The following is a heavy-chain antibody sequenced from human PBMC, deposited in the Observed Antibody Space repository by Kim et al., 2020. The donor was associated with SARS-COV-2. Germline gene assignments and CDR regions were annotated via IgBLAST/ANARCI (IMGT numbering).Heavy chain of an antibody. D-gene: IGHD3-22*01. CDR2: IYYSGST. CDR1: GGSISSYY. Sequence: SETLSLTCTVSGGSISSYYWSWIRQPPGKGLEWIGYIYYSGSTNYNPSLKSRVTISVDTSKNQFSLKLSSVTAADTAVYYCARLGSSGYYYSGVDYWGQGTLVTVSS. J-gene: IGHJ4*02. V-gene: IGHV4-59*08. CDR3: ARLGSSGYYYSGVDY.